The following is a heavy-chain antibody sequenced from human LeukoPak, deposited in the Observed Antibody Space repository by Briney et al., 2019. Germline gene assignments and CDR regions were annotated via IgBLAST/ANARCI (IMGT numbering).Heavy chain of an antibody. CDR1: GFIFSDHY. J-gene: IGHJ6*02. V-gene: IGHV3-11*04. D-gene: IGHD3-10*01. Sequence: GGSLRLSCAASGFIFSDHYMDWVRQAPGKGLEWVSYISSSSSTIYYADSVKGRFTISRDNAKNSLYLQMNSLRAEDTAVYYCAREIDYYGSGSYYNHYSMDVWGQGTTVTVSS. CDR3: AREIDYYGSGSYYNHYSMDV. CDR2: ISSSSSTI.